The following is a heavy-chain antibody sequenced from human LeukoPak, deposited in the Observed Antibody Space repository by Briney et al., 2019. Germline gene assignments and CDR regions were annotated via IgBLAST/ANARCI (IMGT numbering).Heavy chain of an antibody. J-gene: IGHJ4*02. V-gene: IGHV4-61*02. CDR2: IYTSGST. CDR1: GGSISSGSYY. Sequence: PSQTLSLTCTVSGGSISSGSYYWSWIRQPAGKGLEWIGRIYTSGSTNYNPSLKSRVTISVDTSKNQFSLKLSSVTAADTAVYYCAREPPYYGSGRYYFDYWGQGTLVTVSS. D-gene: IGHD3-10*01. CDR3: AREPPYYGSGRYYFDY.